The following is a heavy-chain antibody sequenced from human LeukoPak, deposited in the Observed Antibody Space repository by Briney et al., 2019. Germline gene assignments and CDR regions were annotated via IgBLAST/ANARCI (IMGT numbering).Heavy chain of an antibody. CDR2: IRGRGDSA. J-gene: IGHJ4*02. D-gene: IGHD6-13*01. CDR1: VDSSSSYA. CDR3: AKRATAGGFDS. V-gene: IGHV3-23*01. Sequence: GGSLRLSCEATVDSSSSYAISWVRQAPGEGLEWGSPIRGRGDSADYADAVKCRFTISRDNSKSKLYLQMNSLRVDDTAVYYCAKRATAGGFDSWGQGTLVTVSS.